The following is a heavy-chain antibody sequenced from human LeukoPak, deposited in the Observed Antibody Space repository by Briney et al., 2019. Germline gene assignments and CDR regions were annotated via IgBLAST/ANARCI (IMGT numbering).Heavy chain of an antibody. Sequence: GGSLRLSCAASGFTLSSYGMSWVRQAPGKGLEWVSGISGSGGNTYYADSVKGRFTISRDNSKNTLYLQMNSLRAEDTAVYYCAKDLIAVAANFDYWGQGTLVTVSS. D-gene: IGHD6-19*01. J-gene: IGHJ4*02. V-gene: IGHV3-23*01. CDR3: AKDLIAVAANFDY. CDR2: ISGSGGNT. CDR1: GFTLSSYG.